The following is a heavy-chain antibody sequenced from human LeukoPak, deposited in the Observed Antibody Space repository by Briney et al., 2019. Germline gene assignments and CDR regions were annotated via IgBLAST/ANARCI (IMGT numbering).Heavy chain of an antibody. D-gene: IGHD6-6*01. Sequence: SETLSLTCTVSGGSISSSSYYWGWIRQPPGKGLEWIGSIYYSGSTYYNPSLKSRVTISVDTSKNQFSLKLSSVTAADTAVYYCARRGPIAARPGGAFDIWGQGTMVTVSS. CDR3: ARRGPIAARPGGAFDI. J-gene: IGHJ3*02. CDR1: GGSISSSSYY. CDR2: IYYSGST. V-gene: IGHV4-39*01.